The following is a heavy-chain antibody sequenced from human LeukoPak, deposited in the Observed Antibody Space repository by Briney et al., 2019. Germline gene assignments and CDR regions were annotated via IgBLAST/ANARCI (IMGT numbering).Heavy chain of an antibody. CDR3: ARVGAHREPTFDY. CDR1: GGSISSYY. V-gene: IGHV4-59*01. J-gene: IGHJ4*02. D-gene: IGHD1-14*01. CDR2: IYYSGST. Sequence: SETLSLTCTVSGGSISSYYWSWLRQPPGKGLEWIGYIYYSGSTNYNPSLKSRVTISVDTSKNQFSLKLSSVTDADTAVYYCARVGAHREPTFDYWGQGTLVTVSS.